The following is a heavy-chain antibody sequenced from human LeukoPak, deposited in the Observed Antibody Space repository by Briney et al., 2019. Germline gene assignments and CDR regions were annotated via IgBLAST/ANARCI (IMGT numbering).Heavy chain of an antibody. Sequence: PGGSLRLSCAASGFTFSGYGMHWVRQAPGKGLEWVAVISYDGSNEYYADSVKGRFTISRDNSKSTLYLQMNSLRAEDTAVYYCAKWDTAMAYDYWGQGTLVTVSS. CDR1: GFTFSGYG. CDR2: ISYDGSNE. D-gene: IGHD5-18*01. CDR3: AKWDTAMAYDY. J-gene: IGHJ4*02. V-gene: IGHV3-30*18.